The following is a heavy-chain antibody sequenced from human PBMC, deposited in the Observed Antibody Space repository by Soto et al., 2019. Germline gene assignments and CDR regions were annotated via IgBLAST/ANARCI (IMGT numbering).Heavy chain of an antibody. J-gene: IGHJ5*02. Sequence: SETLSLTCAVYGGSFSGYYWGWIRQPPGKGLEWIGEINHSGSTNYNPSLKSRVTISVDTSKNQFSLKLSSVTAADTAVYYCARFLWSSSWYFRGWFDPWGQGTLVTVSS. V-gene: IGHV4-34*01. CDR2: INHSGST. CDR1: GGSFSGYY. CDR3: ARFLWSSSWYFRGWFDP. D-gene: IGHD6-13*01.